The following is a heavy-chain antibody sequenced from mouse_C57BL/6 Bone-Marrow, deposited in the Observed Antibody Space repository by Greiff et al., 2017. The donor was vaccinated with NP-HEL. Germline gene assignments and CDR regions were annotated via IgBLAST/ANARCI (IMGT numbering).Heavy chain of an antibody. D-gene: IGHD2-10*01. CDR2: IYPRSGNT. V-gene: IGHV1-81*01. J-gene: IGHJ3*01. CDR1: GYTFTSYG. Sequence: VQLQQSGAELARPGASVKLSCKASGYTFTSYGISWVKQRTGQGLEWIGDIYPRSGNTYYNEKIKGKATLTADKSSSTAYMELRSLTSEDSAVYFCARGTYYGNHHWGQGTLVTVSA. CDR3: ARGTYYGNHH.